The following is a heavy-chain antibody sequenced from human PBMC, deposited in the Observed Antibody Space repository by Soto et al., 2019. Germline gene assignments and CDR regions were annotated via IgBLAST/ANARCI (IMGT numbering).Heavy chain of an antibody. D-gene: IGHD3-22*01. CDR3: ARDDSSGYPYYYYGMDV. J-gene: IGHJ6*02. CDR1: GFTFSSYA. Sequence: QVQLVESGGGVVQPGRSLRLSCAASGFTFSSYAMHWVRQAPGKGLEWVAVISYDGSNKYYADSVKGRFTISRDNSKNTLYLQMKSLRAEDTAVYYCARDDSSGYPYYYYGMDVWGQGTTVTVSS. CDR2: ISYDGSNK. V-gene: IGHV3-30-3*01.